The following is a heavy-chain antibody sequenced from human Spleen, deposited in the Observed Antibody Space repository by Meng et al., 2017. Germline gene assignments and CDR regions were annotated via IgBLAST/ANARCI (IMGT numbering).Heavy chain of an antibody. V-gene: IGHV3-15*01. CDR1: GFTLSNAW. D-gene: IGHD6-13*01. CDR3: ATGAAAADH. J-gene: IGHJ4*02. CDR2: IKSGTDGGAI. Sequence: GGSLRLSCAASGFTLSNAWMSWVRQAPGKGLEWVGRIKSGTDGGAIAYAAPVKGRFTISRDESKNTLYLQMDSLITEDTAVYFCATGAAAADHWGQGTLVTVSS.